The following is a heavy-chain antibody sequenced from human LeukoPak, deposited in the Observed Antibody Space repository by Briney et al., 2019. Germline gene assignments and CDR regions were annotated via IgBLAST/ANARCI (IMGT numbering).Heavy chain of an antibody. CDR2: IYYSGST. J-gene: IGHJ4*02. CDR1: GGSISNYC. CDR3: AREGGNY. Sequence: SETLSLTCTVSGGSISNYCWNWFRQPPGKGLEWIGYIYYSGSTNYNPSLKGRVTISVGTSKNQFSLKLSSVTAADTAVYYCAREGGNYWGQGTLVTVSS. V-gene: IGHV4-59*01. D-gene: IGHD4-23*01.